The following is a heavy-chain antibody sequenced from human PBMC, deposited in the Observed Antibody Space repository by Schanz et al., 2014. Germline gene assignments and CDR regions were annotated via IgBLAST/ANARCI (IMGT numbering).Heavy chain of an antibody. CDR3: ARGVRIDY. Sequence: QVQLVESGGGVVQPGRSLRLSCAASGFTFSSYGMHWVRQAPGRGLEWVALIWYDGSNKYYAESVKGRFTISRDNAKNSLYLQMNSLTAEDTAVYYCARGVRIDYWGQGTLVTVSS. V-gene: IGHV3-33*03. D-gene: IGHD3-3*01. CDR2: IWYDGSNK. CDR1: GFTFSSYG. J-gene: IGHJ4*02.